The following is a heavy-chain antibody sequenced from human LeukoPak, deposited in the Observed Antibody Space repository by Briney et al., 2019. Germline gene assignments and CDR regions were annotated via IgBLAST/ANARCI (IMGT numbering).Heavy chain of an antibody. D-gene: IGHD6-13*01. J-gene: IGHJ4*02. Sequence: GGSLRLSWAASGFSFSGHWMHWARQLPGKGLVWVSRISPTGSTTSYVDSVRGRFTVSRDNAKNTLYLQVNNLRAEDTAVYYCARGPSSNWSGLDFWGQGTLLTVSS. CDR3: ARGPSSNWSGLDF. CDR1: GFSFSGHW. CDR2: ISPTGSTT. V-gene: IGHV3-74*01.